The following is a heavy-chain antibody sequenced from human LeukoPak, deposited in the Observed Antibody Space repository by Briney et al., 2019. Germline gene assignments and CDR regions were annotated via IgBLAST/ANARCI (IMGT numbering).Heavy chain of an antibody. CDR3: ARHDYGSSWPFDY. J-gene: IGHJ4*02. CDR2: IDPSDSYT. CDR1: GYSFTSYW. D-gene: IGHD6-13*01. Sequence: GESLKISCKGSGYSFTSYWISWVRQMPGRGLEWMGRIDPSDSYTNYSPSFQGHVTISADKSISTAYLQWSSLKASDTAMYYCARHDYGSSWPFDYWGQGTLVTVSS. V-gene: IGHV5-10-1*01.